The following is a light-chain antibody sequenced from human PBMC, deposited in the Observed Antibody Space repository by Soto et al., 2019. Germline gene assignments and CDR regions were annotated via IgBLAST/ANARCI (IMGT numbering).Light chain of an antibody. CDR1: SSDVDNYGY. J-gene: IGLJ2*01. V-gene: IGLV1-51*01. CDR3: GTWDSSLSAVV. Sequence: QSALTQPPSASGSPGQSVTISCTGISSDVDNYGYVSWFQQHPGKAPKLIIYDNNKRPSGIPDRFSGSKSGTSATLGITGLQTGDEADYYCGTWDSSLSAVVFGGGTKLTVL. CDR2: DNN.